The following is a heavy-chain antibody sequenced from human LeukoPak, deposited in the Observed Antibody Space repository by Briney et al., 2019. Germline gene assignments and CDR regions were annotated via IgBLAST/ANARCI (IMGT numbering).Heavy chain of an antibody. CDR1: GISINSDGGY. CDR2: IYYSGTT. V-gene: IGHV4-30-4*01. J-gene: IGHJ6*02. Sequence: SETLSLTCTVSGISINSDGGYWSWIRQAPGKGLEWIGYIYYSGTTHLNPSLKSRISMSMDTSKNQFFLKVTSVTAADTAVYYCARDRVVASSYYYGMDVWGQGTTVIVSS. D-gene: IGHD2-15*01. CDR3: ARDRVVASSYYYGMDV.